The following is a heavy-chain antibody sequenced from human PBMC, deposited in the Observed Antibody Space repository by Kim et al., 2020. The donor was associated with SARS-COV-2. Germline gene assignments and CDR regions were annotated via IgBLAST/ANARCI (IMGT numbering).Heavy chain of an antibody. CDR3: ARDGSGSYYGWFDP. Sequence: ADAVQGRFTIARDNSKNTRYRQMNSVRAEETAVYDCARDGSGSYYGWFDPWGQGTLVTVSS. D-gene: IGHD1-26*01. J-gene: IGHJ5*02. V-gene: IGHV3-30*01.